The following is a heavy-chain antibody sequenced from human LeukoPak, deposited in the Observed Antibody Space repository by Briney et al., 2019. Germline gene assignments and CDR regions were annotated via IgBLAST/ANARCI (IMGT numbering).Heavy chain of an antibody. V-gene: IGHV4-30-4*01. Sequence: SQTLSLTCTVSGGSISSGDYYWSWIRQPPGKGLEWIGYIYYSGSTYYNPSLKSRVTISVDTSKNQFSLKLSSVTAADTAVYYCARERWDGYYNRGGPVDVWGQGITVTVSS. CDR2: IYYSGST. D-gene: IGHD3-9*01. CDR3: ARERWDGYYNRGGPVDV. J-gene: IGHJ6*02. CDR1: GGSISSGDYY.